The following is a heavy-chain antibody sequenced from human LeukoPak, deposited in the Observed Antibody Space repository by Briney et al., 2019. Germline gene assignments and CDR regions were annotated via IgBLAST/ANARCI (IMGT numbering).Heavy chain of an antibody. CDR1: GFTFSSYG. CDR3: ARDHDFWSGYYLDAFDI. Sequence: GGSLRLSCAASGFTFSSYGMNWVRQAPGKGLEWVSSISSSSSYIYYADSVKGRFTISRDNAKNSLYLQMNSLRAEDTAVYYCARDHDFWSGYYLDAFDIWGQGTMVTVSS. CDR2: ISSSSSYI. D-gene: IGHD3-3*01. J-gene: IGHJ3*02. V-gene: IGHV3-21*01.